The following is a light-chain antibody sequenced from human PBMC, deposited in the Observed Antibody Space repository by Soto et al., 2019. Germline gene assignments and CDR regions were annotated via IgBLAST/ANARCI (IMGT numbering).Light chain of an antibody. CDR2: KAS. CDR3: QQYNSYLWT. J-gene: IGKJ1*01. Sequence: DTQMTQSPSTLPASVGDRVTITCRASQSISNWLAWYQQKPGKAPQLLIYKASILERGVSSRFSGSGSGTEFTLTISSLQPDDFATYYCQQYNSYLWTFGQGTKVEVK. V-gene: IGKV1-5*03. CDR1: QSISNW.